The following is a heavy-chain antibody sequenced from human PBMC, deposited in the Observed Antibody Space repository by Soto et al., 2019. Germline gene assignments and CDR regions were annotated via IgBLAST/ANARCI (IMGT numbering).Heavy chain of an antibody. J-gene: IGHJ6*02. Sequence: ASVKVSCKVSGYTLTELSMHWVRQAPGKGLEWMGGFDPEDGETIYAQKFQGRVTMTEDTSTDTAYMELGSLRSEDTAVYYCATEEPRGVRGVIQKHYCYGMDVWGQGTTVTVSS. CDR1: GYTLTELS. V-gene: IGHV1-24*01. CDR2: FDPEDGET. CDR3: ATEEPRGVRGVIQKHYCYGMDV. D-gene: IGHD3-10*01.